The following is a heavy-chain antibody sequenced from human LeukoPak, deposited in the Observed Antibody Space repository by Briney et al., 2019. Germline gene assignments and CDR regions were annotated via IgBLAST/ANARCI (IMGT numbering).Heavy chain of an antibody. V-gene: IGHV3-64*01. Sequence: GGSLRLSCAPSGVTFSIYAVHWVREAPGKGLEYVSAISSNGDRTYSAHSVTGRFSISRDNSKNMLYLQMGSLRAEDMAVYYCARDREATGYDAFDIWGQGTMVTVSS. CDR2: ISSNGDRT. CDR1: GVTFSIYA. D-gene: IGHD6-25*01. J-gene: IGHJ3*02. CDR3: ARDREATGYDAFDI.